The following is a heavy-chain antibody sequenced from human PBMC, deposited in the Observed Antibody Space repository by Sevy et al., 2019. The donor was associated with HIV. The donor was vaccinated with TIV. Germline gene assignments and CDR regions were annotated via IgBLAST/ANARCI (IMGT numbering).Heavy chain of an antibody. CDR1: GGSISSYY. CDR3: GRESYAFLPGSRGMDV. V-gene: IGHV4-59*01. CDR2: IYYSGST. J-gene: IGHJ6*02. Sequence: SETLSLTCTVSGGSISSYYWSWIRQPPGKRLEWIGYIYYSGSTNYNPSLKSRVTISVDTSKNQFSLKLRSVTAADTAVYCCGRESYAFLPGSRGMDVGGQGTTVTVSS. D-gene: IGHD3-9*01.